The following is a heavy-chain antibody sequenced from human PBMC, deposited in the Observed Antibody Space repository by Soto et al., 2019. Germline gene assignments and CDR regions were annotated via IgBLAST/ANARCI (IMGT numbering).Heavy chain of an antibody. CDR1: GFTFSSYA. CDR3: AKDPVLRYFDWLPLMGNFDY. V-gene: IGHV3-23*01. Sequence: EVQLLESGGGLVQPGGSLRLSCAASGFTFSSYAMSWVRQAPGKGLEWVSAISGSGGSTYYADSVKGRFTISRDNSKNTLYLQMNSLRAEDTAVYYCAKDPVLRYFDWLPLMGNFDYWGQGTLVTVSS. J-gene: IGHJ4*02. D-gene: IGHD3-9*01. CDR2: ISGSGGST.